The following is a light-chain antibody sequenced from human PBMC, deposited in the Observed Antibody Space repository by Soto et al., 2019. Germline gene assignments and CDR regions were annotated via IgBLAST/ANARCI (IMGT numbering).Light chain of an antibody. CDR1: QSVSSN. CDR3: QQYNNWPQT. CDR2: GAS. J-gene: IGKJ1*01. V-gene: IGKV3-15*01. Sequence: EIVMTQSPATMSVSPGERATLSCRASQSVSSNLAWYQQKPGQAPRLLIYGASTRSTGIPARFSGSGSGTEFTLTISSMQSEDFAVYCCQQYNNWPQTFGQGTTVEIK.